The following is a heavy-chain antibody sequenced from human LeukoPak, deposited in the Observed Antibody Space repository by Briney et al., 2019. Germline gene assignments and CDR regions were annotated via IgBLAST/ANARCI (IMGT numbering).Heavy chain of an antibody. V-gene: IGHV4-39*01. D-gene: IGHD6-6*01. CDR3: ARAMSIAARLQTIFDY. CDR2: IFYDGSS. J-gene: IGHJ4*02. CDR1: SGSIRNSNYY. Sequence: SETLSLTCTVSSGSIRNSNYYWGWIRQPPGKGLEWIGSIFYDGSSDYNPSLKSRVTISVDTSKNKFSLKVKSVTAADTAVYYCARAMSIAARLQTIFDYWGQGTLVTVSS.